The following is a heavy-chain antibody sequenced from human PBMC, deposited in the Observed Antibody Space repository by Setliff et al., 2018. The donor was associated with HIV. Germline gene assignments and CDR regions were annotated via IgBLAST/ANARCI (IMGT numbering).Heavy chain of an antibody. V-gene: IGHV3-66*01. CDR2: IYSDGNT. Sequence: PGGSLRLSCAASGFTVSSYYMSWVRQAPGKGLEWVSTIYSDGNTYHADSVKGRFTISRDNAKNSLYLEMNSLRAEETAVYYCARDLRSSHGSPNYFDYRGRGALVTVSS. CDR3: ARDLRSSHGSPNYFDY. D-gene: IGHD2-15*01. CDR1: GFTVSSYY. J-gene: IGHJ4*02.